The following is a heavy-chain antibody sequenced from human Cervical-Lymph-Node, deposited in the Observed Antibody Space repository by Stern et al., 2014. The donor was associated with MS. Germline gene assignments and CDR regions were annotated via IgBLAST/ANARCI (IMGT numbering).Heavy chain of an antibody. V-gene: IGHV3-30*19. Sequence: DQLVESGGGVVQPGRSLRLSCAASGFTFSAFGMHWVRQAPGKGLEWVAIISYDENNKYYTDSVKGRFTISRDSSKNTLYLQMNSLRAEDTAVYYCARDPGAGYSSSWIDYWGQGTLVTVSS. D-gene: IGHD6-13*01. CDR2: ISYDENNK. J-gene: IGHJ4*02. CDR3: ARDPGAGYSSSWIDY. CDR1: GFTFSAFG.